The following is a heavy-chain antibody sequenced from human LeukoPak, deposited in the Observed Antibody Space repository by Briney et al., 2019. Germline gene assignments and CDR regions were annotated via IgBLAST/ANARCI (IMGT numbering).Heavy chain of an antibody. J-gene: IGHJ4*02. V-gene: IGHV1-46*01. CDR1: GYTFTSYY. CDR2: INPSGGNT. CDR3: ASGSGSLQYFDY. Sequence: ASVKVSCKASGYTFTSYYMHWVRQAPGQGLEWMGIINPSGGNTNYAQKLQGRVTMTTDTSTSTAYMELRSLRSDDTAVYYCASGSGSLQYFDYWGQGTLVTVSS. D-gene: IGHD1-26*01.